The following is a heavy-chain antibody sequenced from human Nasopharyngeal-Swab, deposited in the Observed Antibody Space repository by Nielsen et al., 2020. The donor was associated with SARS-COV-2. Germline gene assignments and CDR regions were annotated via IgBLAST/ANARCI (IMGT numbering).Heavy chain of an antibody. Sequence: SETLSLTCAVYGGSFSGYYWSWIRQPPGKGLEWIGEINHSGSTNYNPSLKSRVTISVDTSKTQFSLKLSSVTAADTAVYYCARVATVVGNDYWGQGTLVTVSS. J-gene: IGHJ4*02. D-gene: IGHD4-23*01. CDR1: GGSFSGYY. CDR2: INHSGST. CDR3: ARVATVVGNDY. V-gene: IGHV4-34*01.